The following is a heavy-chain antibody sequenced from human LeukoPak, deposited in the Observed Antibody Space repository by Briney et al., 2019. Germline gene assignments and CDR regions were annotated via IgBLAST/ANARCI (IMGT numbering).Heavy chain of an antibody. V-gene: IGHV4-61*01. CDR3: ANYGSGSYRFDP. J-gene: IGHJ5*02. CDR2: VYYSGST. D-gene: IGHD3-10*01. Sequence: PSETLSLTCTVSGGSVRSDSYYWSWIRQPPGKGLEWIGYVYYSGSTNYNPSLKSRVTISVDTSKNQFSLKLSSVTAADTAVYYCANYGSGSYRFDPWGQGTLVTVSS. CDR1: GGSVRSDSYY.